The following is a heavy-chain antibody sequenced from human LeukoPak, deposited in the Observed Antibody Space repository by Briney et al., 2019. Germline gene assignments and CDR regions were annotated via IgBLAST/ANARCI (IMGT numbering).Heavy chain of an antibody. CDR2: IGTAGDT. CDR3: AEKHYYDSSGTYTCYYGMDV. J-gene: IGHJ6*02. V-gene: IGHV3-13*01. D-gene: IGHD3-22*01. Sequence: GGSLRLSCAASGFTFSSYDMHWVRQATGKGLEWVSAIGTAGDTYYPGSVKGRFTISRENAKNSLYLQMNSLRAGDTAVYYCAEKHYYDSSGTYTCYYGMDVWGQGTTVTVSS. CDR1: GFTFSSYD.